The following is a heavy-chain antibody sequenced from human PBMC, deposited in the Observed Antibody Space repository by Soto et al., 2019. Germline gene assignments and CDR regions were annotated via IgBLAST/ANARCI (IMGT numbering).Heavy chain of an antibody. CDR1: GVTVSSYT. Sequence: QVQLVQSGAEVKKPGASVKVSCKASGVTVSSYTISWVRQAPGQGLEWMGRIIPILGIANYGQKFQGRVTITADKSTSTAYMELRSLRSEDTAVYYCASRGQSGPQRNFDYWGQGTLVTVSS. J-gene: IGHJ4*02. D-gene: IGHD3-10*01. CDR3: ASRGQSGPQRNFDY. V-gene: IGHV1-69*02. CDR2: IIPILGIA.